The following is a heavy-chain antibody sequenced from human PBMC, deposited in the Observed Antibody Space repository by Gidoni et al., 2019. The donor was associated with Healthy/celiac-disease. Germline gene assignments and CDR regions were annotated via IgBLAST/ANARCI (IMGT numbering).Heavy chain of an antibody. J-gene: IGHJ3*02. D-gene: IGHD3-22*01. CDR1: GFTFSSYS. V-gene: IGHV3-21*01. Sequence: EVKLGESGGGLVKPVGSLRLAWAASGFTFSSYSMNGVRQAPGKGLTWVSSISSSSSYIYYADSVKGRFTISRDTAKNSLYLQMNCLRAEDMAVYYCANYESSGYDAFDIWGQGTMVTVSS. CDR2: ISSSSSYI. CDR3: ANYESSGYDAFDI.